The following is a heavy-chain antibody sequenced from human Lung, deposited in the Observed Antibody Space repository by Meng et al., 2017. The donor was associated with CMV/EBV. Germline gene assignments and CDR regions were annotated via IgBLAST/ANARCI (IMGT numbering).Heavy chain of an antibody. V-gene: IGHV3-64*01. D-gene: IGHD4-17*01. CDR1: GFIFHSSA. CDR3: ARDGWGDYTLDY. Sequence: CEASGFIFHSSAMHWVRQAPGKGLEYVSAISSDGETSYYAKSVKGRFTISRDNSKNKMYLQMGSLRVEDMAVYYCARDGWGDYTLDYWGQGTLVTVSS. CDR2: ISSDGETS. J-gene: IGHJ4*02.